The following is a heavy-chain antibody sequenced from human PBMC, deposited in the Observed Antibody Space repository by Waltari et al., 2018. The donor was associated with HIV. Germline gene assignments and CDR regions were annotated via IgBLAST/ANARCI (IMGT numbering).Heavy chain of an antibody. J-gene: IGHJ4*02. CDR2: RNPNSGNT. CDR3: ARVYYDSSGYYGAAGY. D-gene: IGHD3-22*01. V-gene: IGHV1-8*01. CDR1: GYTFTSYD. Sequence: QVQLVQSGAEVKKPGASVKVSCKASGYTFTSYDINWVRQATGKGLEWMGWRNPNSGNTGYAQKFQGRVTMTRNTSISTAFMEVSRLRSEDTAVYYCARVYYDSSGYYGAAGYWGQGTLVTVSS.